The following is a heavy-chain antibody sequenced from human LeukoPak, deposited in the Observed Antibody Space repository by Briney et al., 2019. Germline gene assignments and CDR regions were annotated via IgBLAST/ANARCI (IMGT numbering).Heavy chain of an antibody. CDR3: ARGVVQQLVYNWFDP. V-gene: IGHV1-18*01. J-gene: IGHJ5*02. CDR2: ISAYSGNT. CDR1: GYTFTSYG. D-gene: IGHD6-13*01. Sequence: ASVKVSCKASGYTFTSYGISWVRQAPGQGLEWMGWISAYSGNTNYAQKLQGRVTMTTDTSTSTAYMELRSLRSDDTAVYYCARGVVQQLVYNWFDPWGQGTLVTVSS.